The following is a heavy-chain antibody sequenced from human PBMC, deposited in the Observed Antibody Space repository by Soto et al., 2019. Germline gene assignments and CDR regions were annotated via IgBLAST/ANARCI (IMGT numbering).Heavy chain of an antibody. CDR3: ARDSAMTTVTIFDF. J-gene: IGHJ4*02. Sequence: QVQLVQSGAEVKKPGASVKVSCKASGYTFAPYYIHWVRQAPGQGLEWMGVIHPSGGTSTYAQKFQGSITMAGDTSTGTVFMELSRLRSEDTAIYYCARDSAMTTVTIFDFWGQGTLVAVSS. CDR2: IHPSGGTS. V-gene: IGHV1-46*01. D-gene: IGHD4-17*01. CDR1: GYTFAPYY.